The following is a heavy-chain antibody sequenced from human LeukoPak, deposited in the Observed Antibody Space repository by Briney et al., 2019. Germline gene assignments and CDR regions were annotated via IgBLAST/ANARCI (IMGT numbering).Heavy chain of an antibody. CDR2: IGTSSTTI. Sequence: PGGSLRLSCAASGFTFSSYTMNWVRQPPGKGLEWVSNIGTSSTTIYYADSVKGRFSVFRENGMNSVYLQMNSLRAGDTGVYFCARDGYGSGSSDSWGRGTLVTVSS. D-gene: IGHD3-10*01. V-gene: IGHV3-48*01. CDR3: ARDGYGSGSSDS. J-gene: IGHJ4*02. CDR1: GFTFSSYT.